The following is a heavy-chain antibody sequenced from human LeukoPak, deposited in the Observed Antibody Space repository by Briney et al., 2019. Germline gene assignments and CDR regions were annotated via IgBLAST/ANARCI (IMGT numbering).Heavy chain of an antibody. CDR2: IYYSGST. CDR1: GGSISSGDYY. Sequence: SQTLSLTCTVSGGSISSGDYYWSWIRQPPGKGLEWIGYIYYSGSTYYNPSLKSRVTISVDTSKNQFSLKLSSVTAADTAVYYCARVGLIVGATYFDYWGQGTLVTVSS. CDR3: ARVGLIVGATYFDY. J-gene: IGHJ4*02. D-gene: IGHD1-26*01. V-gene: IGHV4-30-4*08.